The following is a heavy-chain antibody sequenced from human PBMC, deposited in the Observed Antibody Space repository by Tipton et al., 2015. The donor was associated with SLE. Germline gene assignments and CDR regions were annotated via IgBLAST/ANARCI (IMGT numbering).Heavy chain of an antibody. CDR1: GGSISSHY. J-gene: IGHJ4*02. CDR3: ARGLAGTNFDY. CDR2: IYYSGTT. D-gene: IGHD1-7*01. Sequence: TLSLTCTVSGGSISSHYWSWIRQPPGKGLEWIGYIYYSGTTNYNPSLKRRVTISVDTSKNQFSLKLSSVTAADTAVYYCARGLAGTNFDYWGQGTLVTVSS. V-gene: IGHV4-59*11.